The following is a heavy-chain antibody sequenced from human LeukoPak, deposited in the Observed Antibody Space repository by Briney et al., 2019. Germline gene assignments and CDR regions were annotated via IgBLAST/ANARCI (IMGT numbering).Heavy chain of an antibody. J-gene: IGHJ4*02. D-gene: IGHD3-10*01. CDR1: GLTFSSYA. Sequence: QPGGSLRLSCAASGLTFSSYAVSWVRQAPGKGLEWVSAISGSGGSTYYAESVKGRFTISRDNSKNTLHLQMNSLRAEDTAVYYCAKDSSASYASGSYSFDYWGQGTLVTVSS. CDR3: AKDSSASYASGSYSFDY. CDR2: ISGSGGST. V-gene: IGHV3-23*01.